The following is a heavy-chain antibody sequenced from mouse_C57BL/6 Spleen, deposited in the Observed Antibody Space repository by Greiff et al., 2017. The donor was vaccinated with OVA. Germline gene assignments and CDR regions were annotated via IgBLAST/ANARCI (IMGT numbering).Heavy chain of an antibody. CDR1: GYTFTSYG. V-gene: IGHV1-81*01. J-gene: IGHJ2*01. Sequence: QVQLKESGAELARPGASVKLSCKASGYTFTSYGISWVKQRTGQGLEWIGEIYPRSGNTYYNEKFKGKATLTADKSSSTAYMELRSLTSEDSAVYFCAPSYYGSRDYWGQGTTLTVSS. D-gene: IGHD1-1*01. CDR2: IYPRSGNT. CDR3: APSYYGSRDY.